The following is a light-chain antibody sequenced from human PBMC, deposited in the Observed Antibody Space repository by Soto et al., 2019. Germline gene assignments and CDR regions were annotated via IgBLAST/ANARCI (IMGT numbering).Light chain of an antibody. CDR3: QQTYVAPVT. CDR2: ATS. V-gene: IGKV1-39*01. CDR1: QNIKSF. Sequence: DIQMTQSPSSLSASVGERVTITCRASQNIKSFLNWYQQKPGKAPKLLIYATSSVQSGVPERFSGGRSGTDFSLSISSLQPEDFATYYCQQTYVAPVTFGGGTKVEI. J-gene: IGKJ4*01.